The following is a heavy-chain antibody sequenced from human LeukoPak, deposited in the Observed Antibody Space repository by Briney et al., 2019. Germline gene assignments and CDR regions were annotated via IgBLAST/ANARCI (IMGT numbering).Heavy chain of an antibody. CDR3: ARERRVGATAFDY. CDR2: IYYSGST. Sequence: PSETLSLTCTVSGGFISSYYWSWIRQPPGKGLEWIGYIYYSGSTNYNPSLKSRVTISVDTSKNQFSLKLSSVTAADTAVYYCARERRVGATAFDYWGQGTLVTVSS. D-gene: IGHD1-26*01. J-gene: IGHJ4*02. CDR1: GGFISSYY. V-gene: IGHV4-59*01.